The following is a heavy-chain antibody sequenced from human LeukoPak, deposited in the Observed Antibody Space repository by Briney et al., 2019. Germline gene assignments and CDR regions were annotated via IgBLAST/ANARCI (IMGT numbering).Heavy chain of an antibody. CDR2: IDWDDDK. J-gene: IGHJ4*02. V-gene: IGHV2-70*11. D-gene: IGHD3-22*01. CDR1: GFSLSTSGMC. Sequence: SGPTLVKPTQTPTLTCTFSGFSLSTSGMCVNWIRQPPGKALEWLARIDWDDDKYYSSSLKTRLTISKDTSKTQVVLTMTNMDPVDTATYYCAREIVVDSSFDFWGQGTLVTVSS. CDR3: AREIVVDSSFDF.